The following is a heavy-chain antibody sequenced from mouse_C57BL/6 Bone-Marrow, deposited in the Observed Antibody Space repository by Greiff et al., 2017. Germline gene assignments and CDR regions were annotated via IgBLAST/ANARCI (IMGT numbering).Heavy chain of an antibody. CDR3: TRSVGYGSSYYFDY. J-gene: IGHJ2*01. Sequence: QVQLKQSGAELVRPGASVTLSCKASGYTFTDYEMHWVKQTPVHGLEWIGAIDPETGGTAYNQKFKGKAILTADKSSSTAYMELRSLTSEDSAVYYCTRSVGYGSSYYFDYWGQGTTLTVSS. CDR1: GYTFTDYE. CDR2: IDPETGGT. D-gene: IGHD1-1*01. V-gene: IGHV1-15*01.